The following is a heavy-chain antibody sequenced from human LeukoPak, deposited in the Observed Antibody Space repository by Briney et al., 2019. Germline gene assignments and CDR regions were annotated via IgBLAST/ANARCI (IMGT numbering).Heavy chain of an antibody. CDR1: GFTFSSYG. Sequence: GGSLRLSCAASGFTFSSYGMPWVRQAPGKGLEWVAVIWYDGSNKYYADSVKGRFTISRDNSKNTLYLQMNSLRAEDTAVYYCARDRDSSGSFDPWGQGTLVTVSS. V-gene: IGHV3-33*01. J-gene: IGHJ5*02. D-gene: IGHD3-22*01. CDR3: ARDRDSSGSFDP. CDR2: IWYDGSNK.